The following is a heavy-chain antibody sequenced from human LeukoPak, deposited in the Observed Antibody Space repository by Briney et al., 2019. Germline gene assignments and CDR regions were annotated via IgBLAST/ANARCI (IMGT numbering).Heavy chain of an antibody. D-gene: IGHD3-22*01. CDR3: ARGTNADDSSGYYYGVFDY. CDR1: GGSISSYY. CDR2: IYYSGST. J-gene: IGHJ4*02. V-gene: IGHV4-59*12. Sequence: PSETLSLTCTVSGGSISSYYWSWIRQPPGKGLEWIGYIYYSGSTNYNPSLKSRVTISVDTSKNQFSLKLSSVTAADTAVYYCARGTNADDSSGYYYGVFDYWGQGTLVTVSS.